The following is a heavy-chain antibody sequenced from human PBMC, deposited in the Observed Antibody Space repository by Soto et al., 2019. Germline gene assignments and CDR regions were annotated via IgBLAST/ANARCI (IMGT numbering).Heavy chain of an antibody. CDR2: IYYSGST. CDR3: ARAGIALAAQKDYYYYYGMDV. J-gene: IGHJ6*02. Sequence: SETLSLTCTVSGGSISSYYWSWIRQPPGKGLEWIGYIYYSGSTNYNPSLKSRVTISVDTSKNQFSLKLSSVTAADTAVYYCARAGIALAAQKDYYYYYGMDVWGQGTTVTVSS. D-gene: IGHD6-19*01. V-gene: IGHV4-59*01. CDR1: GGSISSYY.